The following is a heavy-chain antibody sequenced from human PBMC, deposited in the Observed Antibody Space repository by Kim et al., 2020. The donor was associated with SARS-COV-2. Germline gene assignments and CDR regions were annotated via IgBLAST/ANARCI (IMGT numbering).Heavy chain of an antibody. CDR1: GFTFSSYA. CDR3: AKVLYSGYVWGLGY. CDR2: ISGSGGST. J-gene: IGHJ4*02. V-gene: IGHV3-23*01. Sequence: GGSLRLSCAASGFTFSSYAMSWVRQAPGKGLEWVSAISGSGGSTYYADSVKGRFTISRDNSKNTLYLQMNSLRAEDTAVYYCAKVLYSGYVWGLGYWGQGTLVTVSS. D-gene: IGHD5-12*01.